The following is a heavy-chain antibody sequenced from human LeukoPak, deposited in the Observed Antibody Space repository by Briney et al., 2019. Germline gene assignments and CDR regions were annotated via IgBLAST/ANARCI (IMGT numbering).Heavy chain of an antibody. CDR1: GVSISRDY. J-gene: IGHJ4*02. CDR3: AGIYYSGGSLRQAY. D-gene: IGHD2-15*01. V-gene: IGHV4-59*01. Sequence: PSETLSLTCTVSGVSISRDYWSWVRQPPGKGLEWLGYIYKGATYNRSLNSRVTISVDTSNSQFSLKLSSVTAADTAIYFCAGIYYSGGSLRQAYWGQGILVTVSS. CDR2: IYKGA.